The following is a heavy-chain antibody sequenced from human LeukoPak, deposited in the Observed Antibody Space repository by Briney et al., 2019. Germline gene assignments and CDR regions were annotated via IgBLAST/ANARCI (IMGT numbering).Heavy chain of an antibody. CDR2: IREDGNGK. V-gene: IGHV3-7*01. D-gene: IGHD3-16*01. J-gene: IGHJ4*02. CDR1: GVTFSSYW. CDR3: ARDYIGGWNDH. Sequence: GGSLRLSCSASGVTFSSYWMSWVRQPTGKGLEGVAKIREDGNGKFYVDSVKGRFTISRDNAKNSVYLQMNSLRVEDTAVYFCARDYIGGWNDHWGQGTLVTVSS.